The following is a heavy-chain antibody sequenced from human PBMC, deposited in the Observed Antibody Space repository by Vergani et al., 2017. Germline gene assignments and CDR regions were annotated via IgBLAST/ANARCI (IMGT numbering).Heavy chain of an antibody. CDR3: AREVYYYYGMDV. V-gene: IGHV4-39*02. CDR2: IYYSGST. J-gene: IGHJ6*02. CDR1: GGSISSSSYY. Sequence: QLQLQESGPGLVKPSETLSLTCTVSGGSISSSSYYWGWLRQPPGKGLEWIGSIYYSGSTYYNPSLKSRVTISVDTSKNQFYLKLSSVTAADTDLYYCAREVYYYYGMDVWGQGTTVTVSS.